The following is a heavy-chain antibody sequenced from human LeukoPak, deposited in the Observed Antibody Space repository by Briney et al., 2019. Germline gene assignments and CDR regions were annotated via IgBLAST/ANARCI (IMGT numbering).Heavy chain of an antibody. CDR1: GGSISSSSYY. CDR3: ARHSSYSSGWFQDY. D-gene: IGHD6-19*01. CDR2: IYYSGST. V-gene: IGHV4-39*01. J-gene: IGHJ4*02. Sequence: SETLSLTCTVSGGSISSSSYYWGCIRQPPGKGLEWIGTIYYSGSTYFNPSLKSRVSISVDTSKNQFSLILNSVTVADTAVYHCARHSSYSSGWFQDYWGQGTLVSISS.